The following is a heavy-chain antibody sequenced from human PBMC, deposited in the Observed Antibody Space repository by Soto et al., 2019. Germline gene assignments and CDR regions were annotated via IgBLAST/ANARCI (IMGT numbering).Heavy chain of an antibody. CDR2: ISGSGGSA. Sequence: GGSLRLSCAASGFSFSNYAMNWVRQAPGKGLEWVSVISGSGGSASYADSVQGRFTISRDNSNNTLYLQMNSLRAEDTAIYSCVRAASGGYYCRSFDFWGRGTSVT. D-gene: IGHD3-10*01. CDR1: GFSFSNYA. V-gene: IGHV3-23*01. CDR3: VRAASGGYYCRSFDF. J-gene: IGHJ4*03.